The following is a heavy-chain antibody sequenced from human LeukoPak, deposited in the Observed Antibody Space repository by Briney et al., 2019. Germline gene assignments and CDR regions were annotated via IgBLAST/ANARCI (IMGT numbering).Heavy chain of an antibody. J-gene: IGHJ4*02. CDR1: RDNFSSYW. V-gene: IGHV5-10-1*01. CDR3: ARRFYDYDNTFFDY. CDR2: IDPADSYT. Sequence: GESLKISCKGSRDNFSSYWITWVRQMPGKGLEWMGKIDPADSYTNYNPSFQGHVTISADKSISTAYLQWSNLTASDTAMYYCARRFYDYDNTFFDYWGQGTLVTVSS. D-gene: IGHD3-22*01.